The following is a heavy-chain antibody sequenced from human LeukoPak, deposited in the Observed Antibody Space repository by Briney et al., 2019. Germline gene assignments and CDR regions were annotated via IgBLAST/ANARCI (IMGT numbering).Heavy chain of an antibody. CDR3: AKGSGYEAQYYYYYMDV. V-gene: IGHV1-2*02. D-gene: IGHD5-12*01. CDR1: GYTFTGYY. Sequence: ASVKVSCKASGYTFTGYYMHWVRQAPGQGLEWMGWINPNSGGTNYAQKFQGRVTMTRDTSISTAYMELNSLRPEDTAVYYCAKGSGYEAQYYYYYMDVWGKGTTVTISS. CDR2: INPNSGGT. J-gene: IGHJ6*03.